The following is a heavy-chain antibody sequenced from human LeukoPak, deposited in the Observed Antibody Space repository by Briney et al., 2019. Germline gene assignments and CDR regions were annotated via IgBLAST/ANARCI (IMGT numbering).Heavy chain of an antibody. CDR1: GFTFSSSA. CDR2: ISNNGGYT. J-gene: IGHJ4*02. D-gene: IGHD1-26*01. Sequence: GGSLRLSCAASGFTFSSSAMSWVRQAPGKGLEWVSAISNNGGYTYYADSVQGRFTISRDNSKSTLCLQMNSLRAEDTAVYYCAKGVGATDYWGQGTLVTVSS. CDR3: AKGVGATDY. V-gene: IGHV3-23*01.